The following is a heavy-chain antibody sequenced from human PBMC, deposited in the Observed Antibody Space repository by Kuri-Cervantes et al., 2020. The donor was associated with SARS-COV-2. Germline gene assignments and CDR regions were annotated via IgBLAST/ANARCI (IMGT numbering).Heavy chain of an antibody. CDR3: AREHLGIGAFDI. J-gene: IGHJ3*02. D-gene: IGHD7-27*01. CDR2: ISWNSGSI. Sequence: GGSLRLSCAASGFTFDDYAMHWVRQAPGKGLEWVSGISWNSGSIGYADSVKGRFTISRDNAKNTLYLQMNSLRAEDTAVYYCAREHLGIGAFDIWGQGTMVTVSS. CDR1: GFTFDDYA. V-gene: IGHV3-9*01.